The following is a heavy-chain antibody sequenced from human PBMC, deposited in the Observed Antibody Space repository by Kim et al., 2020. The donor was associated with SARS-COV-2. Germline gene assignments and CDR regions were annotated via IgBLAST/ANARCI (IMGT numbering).Heavy chain of an antibody. J-gene: IGHJ4*02. V-gene: IGHV1-46*01. D-gene: IGHD1-1*01. CDR3: AREPPGATDGFDY. CDR1: GYTFTSYY. Sequence: ASVKVSCKASGYTFTSYYMHWVRQAPGQGLEWMGMINLSADRTNYAQNFQGRVTMNRDTSTSTVYMELSSLRSEDTAMYYCAREPPGATDGFDYWGQGTLVTVSS. CDR2: INLSADRT.